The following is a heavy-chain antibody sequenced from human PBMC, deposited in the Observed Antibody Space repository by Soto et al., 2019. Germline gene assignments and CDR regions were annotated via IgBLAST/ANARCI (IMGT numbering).Heavy chain of an antibody. V-gene: IGHV3-48*03. Sequence: PGGSLRLSCAASGFTFSSYEMNWVRQAPGKGLEWVSYISSSGSTIYYADSVKGRFTISRDNAKNSLYLQMNSLRAEDTAVYYCARGRDYGSGEDYWGQGTLVTVSS. CDR2: ISSSGSTI. CDR1: GFTFSSYE. J-gene: IGHJ4*02. D-gene: IGHD3-10*01. CDR3: ARGRDYGSGEDY.